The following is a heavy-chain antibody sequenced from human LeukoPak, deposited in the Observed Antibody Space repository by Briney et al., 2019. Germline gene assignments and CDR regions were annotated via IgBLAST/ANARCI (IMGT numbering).Heavy chain of an antibody. CDR3: ARVAGIYFDY. J-gene: IGHJ4*02. CDR1: GGSISSSSYY. D-gene: IGHD1-1*01. CDR2: IYYSGST. V-gene: IGHV4-39*07. Sequence: PSETLSLTCTVSGGSISSSSYYWGWIRQPPGKGLEWIGSIYYSGSTYYNPSLKSRVTISVDTSKNQFSLKLSSVTAADTAVYYCARVAGIYFDYWGQGTLVTVSS.